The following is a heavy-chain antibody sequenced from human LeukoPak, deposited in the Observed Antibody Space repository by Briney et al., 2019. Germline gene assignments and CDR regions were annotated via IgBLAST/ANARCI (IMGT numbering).Heavy chain of an antibody. D-gene: IGHD1-26*01. Sequence: GASLKISCKGSGYVFTNYWIAWVRQMPGKGLEWMGIIYPGDSDTRYSPSFQGQVTISADKSISTASLQWSSLKASDTAMYYCARRSGNFQADYNFDYWGQGTLVTVSS. CDR3: ARRSGNFQADYNFDY. CDR2: IYPGDSDT. V-gene: IGHV5-51*01. CDR1: GYVFTNYW. J-gene: IGHJ4*02.